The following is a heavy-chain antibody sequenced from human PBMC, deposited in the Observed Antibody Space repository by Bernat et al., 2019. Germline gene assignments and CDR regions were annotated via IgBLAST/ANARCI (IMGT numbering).Heavy chain of an antibody. Sequence: EVQLVESGGGLVKPGGSLRLSCAASGFTFSSYSMNWVRQAPGKGLEWVSSISSSSSYIYYADSVKGRFTISRDNAKNSLYLQMNSLRAEDTAVYYCAREWGRITMVRGVNDYWGQGTLVTVSS. CDR2: ISSSSSYI. V-gene: IGHV3-21*01. D-gene: IGHD3-10*01. CDR3: AREWGRITMVRGVNDY. J-gene: IGHJ4*02. CDR1: GFTFSSYS.